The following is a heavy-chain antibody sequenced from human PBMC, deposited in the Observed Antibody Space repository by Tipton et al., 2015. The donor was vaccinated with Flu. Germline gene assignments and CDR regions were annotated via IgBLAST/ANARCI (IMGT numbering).Heavy chain of an antibody. V-gene: IGHV3-7*01. Sequence: SLRLSCAASGFTFKNYWMHWVRQAPGKGLEWVANINQDGSVNYYVDSVKGRFTISRDNAKNSLYLQMNNLRAEDTAVYYCGRAIGGSSSHWGQGTLVTVSS. CDR2: INQDGSVN. J-gene: IGHJ4*02. D-gene: IGHD2-2*01. CDR1: GFTFKNYW. CDR3: GRAIGGSSSH.